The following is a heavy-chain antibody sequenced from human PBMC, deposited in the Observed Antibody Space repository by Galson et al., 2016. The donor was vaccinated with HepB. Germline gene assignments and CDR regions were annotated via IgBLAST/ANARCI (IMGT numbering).Heavy chain of an antibody. CDR2: ISNDGSKR. CDR1: GFTFTNYG. D-gene: IGHD3-10*01. J-gene: IGHJ3*01. V-gene: IGHV3-30*18. Sequence: SLRLSCAASGFTFTNYGMNWLRLAPGKGLEWVAYISNDGSKRYFADSVKGRFTISRDNSKNTLFLHMSSLRAADTAVYYCAKRDLLWFGDPNAFDVWGQGTMVTVSS. CDR3: AKRDLLWFGDPNAFDV.